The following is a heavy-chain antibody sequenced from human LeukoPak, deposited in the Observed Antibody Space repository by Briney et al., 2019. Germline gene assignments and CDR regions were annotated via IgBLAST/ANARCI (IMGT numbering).Heavy chain of an antibody. D-gene: IGHD2-2*01. CDR2: IIPIFGAA. CDR3: ARATKPVCFDY. Sequence: ASVKVSCKASGGTFSSYAISWVRQALGQGLEWMGGIIPIFGAANYAQKFQGRVTITTDESTSTAYMELNSLRAEDTAVYYCARATKPVCFDYWGQGTLVTVSS. J-gene: IGHJ4*02. CDR1: GGTFSSYA. V-gene: IGHV1-69*05.